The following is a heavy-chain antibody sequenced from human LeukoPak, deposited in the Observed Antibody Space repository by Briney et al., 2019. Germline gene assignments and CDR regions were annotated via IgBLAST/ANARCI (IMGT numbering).Heavy chain of an antibody. V-gene: IGHV4-34*01. J-gene: IGHJ1*01. D-gene: IGHD3-3*01. CDR1: GXSFSGYY. CDR2: INHSGST. Sequence: PSETLSLTCAVYGXSFSGYYWSWIRQPPGKGLEWIGEINHSGSTNYNPSLKSRVTTSVDTSKNQFSLKLSSVTAADTAVYYCLLLESGFQHWGQGTLVTVSS. CDR3: LLLESGFQH.